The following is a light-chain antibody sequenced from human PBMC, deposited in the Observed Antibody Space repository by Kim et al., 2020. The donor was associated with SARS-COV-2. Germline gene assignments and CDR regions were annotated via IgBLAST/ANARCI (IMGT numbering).Light chain of an antibody. CDR1: QSVSSSY. CDR2: GAS. J-gene: IGKJ2*01. CDR3: QQYGSSLYT. Sequence: SSPGERATLSCRASQSVSSSYLAWYQQKPGQAPRLLIYGASSRATGIPDRFSGSGSGTDFTLTISRLEPEDFAVYYCQQYGSSLYTFGQGTKLEI. V-gene: IGKV3-20*01.